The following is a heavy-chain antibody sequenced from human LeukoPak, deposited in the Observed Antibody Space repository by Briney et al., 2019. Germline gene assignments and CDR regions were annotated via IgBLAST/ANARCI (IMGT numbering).Heavy chain of an antibody. J-gene: IGHJ5*02. CDR1: GGTFSSYA. V-gene: IGHV1-69*06. CDR2: IIPIFGTA. D-gene: IGHD6-13*01. CDR3: ARDLLIAAAAHSNWFDP. Sequence: RASVKVSCKASGGTFSSYAISWVRQAPGQGLEWMGGIIPIFGTANYAQKFQGRVTITADKSTSTAYMELSSLRSEDTAVYYCARDLLIAAAAHSNWFDPWGQGTLVTVSS.